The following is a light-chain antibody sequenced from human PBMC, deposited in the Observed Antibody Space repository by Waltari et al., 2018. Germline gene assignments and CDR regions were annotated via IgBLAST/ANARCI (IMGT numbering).Light chain of an antibody. CDR1: SSDVGGYDY. Sequence: QSALTQPRPVSGSPGQSVTISFPGPSSDVGGYDYVSWYQHHPGKAPKLMICDVTKRPSGVPDRFSGSKSGNTASLTISGLQAEDEADYYCCSYAGSYTHVVFGGGTKLTVL. CDR3: CSYAGSYTHVV. CDR2: DVT. V-gene: IGLV2-11*01. J-gene: IGLJ2*01.